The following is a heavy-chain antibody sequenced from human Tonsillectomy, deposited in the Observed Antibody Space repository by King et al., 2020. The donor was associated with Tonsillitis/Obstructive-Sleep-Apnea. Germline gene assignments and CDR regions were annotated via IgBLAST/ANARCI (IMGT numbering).Heavy chain of an antibody. V-gene: IGHV3-23*04. CDR3: AGGPAGADYYYMDV. CDR2: ISDNGSGT. J-gene: IGHJ6*03. D-gene: IGHD6-19*01. Sequence: QLVQSGGGLVQPGGSLRLSCAASGFTFRTYAMSWVRQAPGKGLEWVSVISDNGSGTYYAVSVKGRFTISRDNSKNTLYLQMSSLRADDTAVYYCAGGPAGADYYYMDVWDKGTTVTVSS. CDR1: GFTFRTYA.